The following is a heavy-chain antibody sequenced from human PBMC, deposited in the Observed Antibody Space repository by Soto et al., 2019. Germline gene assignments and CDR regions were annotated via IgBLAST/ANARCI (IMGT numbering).Heavy chain of an antibody. CDR2: INSDGSST. CDR3: ARLERYCSGGSCPEDY. V-gene: IGHV3-74*01. CDR1: GFTFSSYW. Sequence: EVQLVESGGGLVQPGGSLRLSCAASGFTFSSYWMHWVRQAPGKGLVWVSRINSDGSSTSYADSVKGRFTISRDNATNTLYLQMNSLRAEDTAVYYCARLERYCSGGSCPEDYWGQGTLVTVSS. J-gene: IGHJ4*02. D-gene: IGHD2-15*01.